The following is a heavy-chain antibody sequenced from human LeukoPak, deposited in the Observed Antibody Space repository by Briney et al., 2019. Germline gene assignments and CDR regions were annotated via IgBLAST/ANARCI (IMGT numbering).Heavy chain of an antibody. D-gene: IGHD1-26*01. CDR2: ISYTGTYI. V-gene: IGHV3-21*04. J-gene: IGHJ4*02. CDR1: AFSLNAYN. CDR3: VRDRGTYRPIDY. Sequence: GFLRLSCAASAFSLNAYNMNWVRQAPGKGLGWVSSISYTGTYIYYADSVKGRFTISRDNAQNSLYLQMNSLRAEDTAIYYCVRDRGTYRPIDYWGQGTLVTVSS.